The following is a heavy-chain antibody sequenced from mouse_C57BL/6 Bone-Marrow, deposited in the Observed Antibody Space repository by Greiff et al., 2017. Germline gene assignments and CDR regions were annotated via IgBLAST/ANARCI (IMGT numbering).Heavy chain of an antibody. CDR1: GFNIKDYY. CDR2: IDPEDGET. D-gene: IGHD2-1*01. Sequence: VQLQQSGAELVKPGASVTLSCTASGFNIKDYYMHWVKQRTEQGLEWIGRIDPEDGETKYAPKFQGKATITADTSSNTAYLQLSSLTSEDTAVYYGARSGGGNYGLYYFDYWGQGTTLTVSS. J-gene: IGHJ2*01. V-gene: IGHV14-2*01. CDR3: ARSGGGNYGLYYFDY.